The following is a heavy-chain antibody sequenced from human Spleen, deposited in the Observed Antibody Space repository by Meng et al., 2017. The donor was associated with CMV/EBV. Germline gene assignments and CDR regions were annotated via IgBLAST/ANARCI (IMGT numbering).Heavy chain of an antibody. CDR1: GYTFTGYF. Sequence: SCKASGYTFTGYFIHGVRQAPGQGLEWMGRINPNSGDTKVAQKFLGWVTLTRDTSITTANMVVSSLTSDDTAVYYCARGTADSRMDSWGQGTLVTVSS. V-gene: IGHV1-2*04. CDR3: ARGTADSRMDS. CDR2: INPNSGDT. J-gene: IGHJ4*02. D-gene: IGHD2-21*01.